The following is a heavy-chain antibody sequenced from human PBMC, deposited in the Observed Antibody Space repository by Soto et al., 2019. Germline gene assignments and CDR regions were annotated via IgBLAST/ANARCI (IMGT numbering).Heavy chain of an antibody. J-gene: IGHJ3*02. CDR1: GFTFSNAW. CDR2: IKSKTDGGTT. CDR3: TTSDYYGDAFDI. Sequence: EVQLVESGGGLVKPGGSLRLSCAASGFTFSNAWMSWVRQAPGKGLEWVGRIKSKTDGGTTDYAAPVKGRFTISRDDSKNTLYLQMNSLKTEDTAVYYCTTSDYYGDAFDIWGQGTMVTVSS. V-gene: IGHV3-15*01. D-gene: IGHD3-10*01.